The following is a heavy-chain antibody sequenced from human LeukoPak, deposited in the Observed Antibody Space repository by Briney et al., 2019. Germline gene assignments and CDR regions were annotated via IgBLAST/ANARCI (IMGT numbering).Heavy chain of an antibody. J-gene: IGHJ1*01. Sequence: PGGSLRLSCAASGFTFSSYGMHWVRQAPGKGLEWVAFIRYDGSNKYYADSVKGRFTISRDNSKNTLYLQMNSLRAEDTAVYYCAKDQWQQLVRRYFQHWGQAPWSPSPQ. CDR1: GFTFSSYG. CDR3: AKDQWQQLVRRYFQH. D-gene: IGHD6-13*01. V-gene: IGHV3-30*02. CDR2: IRYDGSNK.